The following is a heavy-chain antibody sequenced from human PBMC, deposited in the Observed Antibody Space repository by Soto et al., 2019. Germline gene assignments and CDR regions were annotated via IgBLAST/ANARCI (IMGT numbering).Heavy chain of an antibody. D-gene: IGHD6-19*01. Sequence: ASVKVSCKASGGTFSSYAISWVRQAPGQGLEWMGGIIPILGIANYAQKFQGRVTITADKSTSTAYMELSSLRSEDTAVYYCARGWYSSGWYYFDYWGQGTLVTVSS. CDR3: ARGWYSSGWYYFDY. J-gene: IGHJ4*02. CDR1: GGTFSSYA. CDR2: IIPILGIA. V-gene: IGHV1-69*10.